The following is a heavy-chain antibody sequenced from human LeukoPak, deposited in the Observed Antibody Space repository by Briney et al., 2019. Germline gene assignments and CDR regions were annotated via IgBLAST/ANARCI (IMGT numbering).Heavy chain of an antibody. D-gene: IGHD3-22*01. CDR2: IDPDSGGT. CDR1: GYTFTAYY. CDR3: AREYYDTSGTKYAFDI. V-gene: IGHV1-2*02. Sequence: ASVKVSCKASGYTFTAYYVHWVRPAPGQGLEWMGCIDPDSGGTKSTQRFQGRVTMTRDTSISTASMELSRLRSDDTAVYYCAREYYDTSGTKYAFDIWGQGTTVTVSS. J-gene: IGHJ3*02.